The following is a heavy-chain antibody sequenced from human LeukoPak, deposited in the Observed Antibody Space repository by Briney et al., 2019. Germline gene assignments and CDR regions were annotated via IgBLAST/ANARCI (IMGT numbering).Heavy chain of an antibody. V-gene: IGHV3-30*03. CDR3: ARFETVAAKPFEY. J-gene: IGHJ4*02. CDR1: GFTFSNYG. Sequence: GGSLRLSCAASGFTFSNYGMHWVRQAPGKGLEWVAVISYDGNNRYYTDSVKGRFTISRDNAKNSLYLQMDSLRAEDTAVYYCARFETVAAKPFEYWGQGALVTVSS. D-gene: IGHD6-19*01. CDR2: ISYDGNNR.